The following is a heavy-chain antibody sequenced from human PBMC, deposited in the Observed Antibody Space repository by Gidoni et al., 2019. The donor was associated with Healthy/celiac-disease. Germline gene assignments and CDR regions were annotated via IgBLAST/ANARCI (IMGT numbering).Heavy chain of an antibody. Sequence: QVQLVESGGGLVKPGGSLRLSCAASGFTVSDYYMSWIRQAPGKGLEWVSYISSSSSYTNYADSVKGRFTISRDNAKNSLYLQMNSLRAEDTAVYYCARDSSAVAGPNWFDPWGQGTLVTVSS. J-gene: IGHJ5*01. CDR1: GFTVSDYY. CDR2: ISSSSSYT. D-gene: IGHD6-19*01. CDR3: ARDSSAVAGPNWFDP. V-gene: IGHV3-11*06.